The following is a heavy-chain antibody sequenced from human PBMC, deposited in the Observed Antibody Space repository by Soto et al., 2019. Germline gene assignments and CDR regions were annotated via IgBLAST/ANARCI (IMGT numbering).Heavy chain of an antibody. CDR1: GFTFSSYA. CDR2: ISYDGSNK. J-gene: IGHJ6*02. V-gene: IGHV3-30-3*01. D-gene: IGHD4-17*01. Sequence: QVQLVESGGGVVQPGRSLRLSCAASGFTFSSYAMHWVRQAPGKGLEWVAVISYDGSNKYYADSVKGRFTISRDNSKNTLYLQMNSLRAEDTAVYYCARPYGDVYYYYGMDVWGQGTTVTVSS. CDR3: ARPYGDVYYYYGMDV.